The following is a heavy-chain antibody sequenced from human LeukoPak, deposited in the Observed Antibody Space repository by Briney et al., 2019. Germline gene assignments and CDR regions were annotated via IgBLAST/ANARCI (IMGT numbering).Heavy chain of an antibody. CDR3: ARGDKIFGVVISYYMDV. J-gene: IGHJ6*03. CDR2: INHSGST. V-gene: IGHV4-34*01. CDR1: GGSFSGYY. D-gene: IGHD3-3*01. Sequence: SETLSLTRAVYGGSFSGYYWSWIRQPPGKGLEWIGEINHSGSTNYNPSLKSRVTISVDTSKNQFSLKLSSVTAADTAVYYCARGDKIFGVVISYYMDVWGKGTTVTVSS.